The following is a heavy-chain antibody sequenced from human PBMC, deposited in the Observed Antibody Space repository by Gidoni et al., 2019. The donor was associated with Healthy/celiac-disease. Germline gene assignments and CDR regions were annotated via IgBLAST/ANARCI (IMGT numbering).Heavy chain of an antibody. CDR1: GFTFSSYG. D-gene: IGHD4-17*01. V-gene: IGHV3-33*01. CDR3: ARSSTVTPYFDY. J-gene: IGHJ4*02. CDR2: RWYDGSNK. Sequence: QVQLVESGGGVVQPGRSLRLTCAASGFTFSSYGMHWVRQAPGKGLEWVAVRWYDGSNKYYADSVKGRFTISRDNSKNTLYLQMNSLRAEDTAVYYCARSSTVTPYFDYWGQGTLVTVSS.